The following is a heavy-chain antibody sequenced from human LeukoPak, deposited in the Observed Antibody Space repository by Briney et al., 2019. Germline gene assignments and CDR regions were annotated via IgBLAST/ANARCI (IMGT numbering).Heavy chain of an antibody. CDR3: AKDTRAHFDFDY. CDR1: GFTFSSYA. CDR2: ISGSGGST. V-gene: IGHV3-23*01. J-gene: IGHJ4*02. Sequence: PGGSLRLSCAASGFTFSSYAMSWVRQAPGKGLEWVSAISGSGGSTYYADSVKGRFTISRDNSKNTLYLQMSSLRAEDTAVYYCAKDTRAHFDFDYWGQGTLVTVSS. D-gene: IGHD3-3*02.